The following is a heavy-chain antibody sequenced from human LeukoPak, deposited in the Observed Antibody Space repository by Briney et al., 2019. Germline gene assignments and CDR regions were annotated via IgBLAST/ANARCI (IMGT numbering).Heavy chain of an antibody. D-gene: IGHD6-19*01. CDR2: ISSSSSYI. Sequence: GGSLRLSCAASGFTFSSYSMNWVRQAPGKGLEWVSSISSSSSYIYYADTVKGRFTISRDNAKNSLYLQMNSLRAEDTAVYYCARDSSGWYVGYFDSWGQGTLVTVSS. CDR3: ARDSSGWYVGYFDS. CDR1: GFTFSSYS. V-gene: IGHV3-21*01. J-gene: IGHJ4*02.